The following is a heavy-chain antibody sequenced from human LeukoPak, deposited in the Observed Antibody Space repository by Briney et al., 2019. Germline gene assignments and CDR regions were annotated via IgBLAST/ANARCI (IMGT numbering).Heavy chain of an antibody. CDR3: ARAGVPRNYGEIGY. CDR2: IHYSGST. CDR1: GGSISSSSYY. D-gene: IGHD4-17*01. J-gene: IGHJ4*02. V-gene: IGHV4-39*07. Sequence: PSETLSLTCTVSGGSISSSSYYWGWIRQPPGKGLEWIGSIHYSGSTNYNPSLKSRVTIPVDTSKNQFSLKLSSVTAADTAVYYCARAGVPRNYGEIGYWGQGTLVTVSS.